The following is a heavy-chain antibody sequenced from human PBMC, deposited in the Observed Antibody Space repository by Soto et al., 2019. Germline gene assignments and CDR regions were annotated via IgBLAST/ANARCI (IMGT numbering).Heavy chain of an antibody. D-gene: IGHD1-20*01. J-gene: IGHJ3*02. CDR3: AQGPKSYKRRFHTDAFDI. V-gene: IGHV3-23*01. CDR2: ISGSGGFT. CDR1: GFTFSSYA. Sequence: GGSLRLSCAASGFTFSSYAMTWVRQAPEKGLEWVSTISGSGGFTYYADSVKGRVTIFRDNSKNTLSLQMNSLRADDTAVYYCAQGPKSYKRRFHTDAFDIWGQGTMVTVSS.